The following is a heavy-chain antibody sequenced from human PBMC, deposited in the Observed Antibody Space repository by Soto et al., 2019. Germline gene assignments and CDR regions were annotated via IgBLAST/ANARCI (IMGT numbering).Heavy chain of an antibody. CDR3: ARADVDLIY. Sequence: SETLSLTCAVYGGSFSGYYWSWIRQPPGKGLEWIGEINHSGSTNYNPSFKSRVTISVDTSKNQFSLKLSSVTAADTAVYYCARADVDLIYWGQGTLVTVSS. D-gene: IGHD5-12*01. CDR2: INHSGST. V-gene: IGHV4-34*01. CDR1: GGSFSGYY. J-gene: IGHJ4*02.